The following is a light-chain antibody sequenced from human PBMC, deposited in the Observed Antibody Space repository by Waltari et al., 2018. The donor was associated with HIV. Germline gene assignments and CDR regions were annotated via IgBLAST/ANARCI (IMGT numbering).Light chain of an antibody. CDR1: SSDVGGYNY. Sequence: QSALTQPASVSGSPGQSITISCTGTSSDVGGYNYVSWYQQHPGKAPKLMIYEVRNRPSGVSNRFSGSKSGNTASLTISGLQSEVEADYYCAAWDDSLNGVVFGGGTKLTVL. CDR2: EVR. CDR3: AAWDDSLNGVV. J-gene: IGLJ2*01. V-gene: IGLV2-14*01.